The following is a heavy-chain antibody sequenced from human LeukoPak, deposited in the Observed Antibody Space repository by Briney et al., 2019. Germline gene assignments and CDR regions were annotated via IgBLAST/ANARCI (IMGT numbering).Heavy chain of an antibody. J-gene: IGHJ4*02. Sequence: PSETLSLTCTVSGGSISSSSYYWGWIRQPPGKGLEWIGSIYYSGSTYYNPSLKSRVTISVDTSKNQFSLKLSSVTAADTAVYYCARSSTYYDFWSGYYPIPTFDYWGQGTLVTVSS. D-gene: IGHD3-3*01. CDR1: GGSISSSSYY. CDR2: IYYSGST. CDR3: ARSSTYYDFWSGYYPIPTFDY. V-gene: IGHV4-39*01.